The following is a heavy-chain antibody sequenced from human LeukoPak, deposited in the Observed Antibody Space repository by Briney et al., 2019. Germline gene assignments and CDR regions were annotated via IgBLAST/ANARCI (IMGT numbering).Heavy chain of an antibody. CDR2: ICTSGDFT. CDR3: AGCSGGSCYSRGKYGVDV. V-gene: IGHV3-23*01. CDR1: RFTFSCYP. D-gene: IGHD2-15*01. Sequence: GWYLRLSCETSRFTFSCYPMHWFRQAPGKGLESVSFICTSGDFTYYAASVKDRFTVSRDNSKNTLYLQMNSLRADDTAVYYCAGCSGGSCYSRGKYGVDVWGQGTTVIVSS. J-gene: IGHJ6*02.